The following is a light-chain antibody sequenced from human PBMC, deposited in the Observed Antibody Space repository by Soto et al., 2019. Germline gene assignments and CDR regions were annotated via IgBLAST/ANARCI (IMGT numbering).Light chain of an antibody. CDR2: GAS. Sequence: EVVMTQSPATLSVSPGERATLSCRASQSVSSNLAWYQQKPGQAPRLLIYGASTRATGLPARFSGSGSGTDFTLTISSLEPEDFAVYYCQQRSNWPPTGTFGPGTKVDIK. CDR1: QSVSSN. CDR3: QQRSNWPPTGT. V-gene: IGKV3-15*01. J-gene: IGKJ3*01.